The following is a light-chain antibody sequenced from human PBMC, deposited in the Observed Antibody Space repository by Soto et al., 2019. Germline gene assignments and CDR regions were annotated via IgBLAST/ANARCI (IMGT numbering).Light chain of an antibody. V-gene: IGLV2-23*01. J-gene: IGLJ1*01. CDR3: FSYAGSSTYV. CDR1: SSDVGSYNL. CDR2: EGS. Sequence: QSALTQPASVSGSPGQSITISCAGTSSDVGSYNLVSWYQNHPGKAPKPMIYEGSKRPSGVSNRFSGSKSGNTASLTISGLQAADEADYFCFSYAGSSTYVFGTGTKVTVL.